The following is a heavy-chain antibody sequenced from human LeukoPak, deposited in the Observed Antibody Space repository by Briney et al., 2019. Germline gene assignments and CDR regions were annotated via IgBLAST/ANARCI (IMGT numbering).Heavy chain of an antibody. V-gene: IGHV1-69*01. CDR3: ARVRGAYYYDSSAEP. Sequence: ASVKVSCKASGGTFSSYAITWVRQAPGQGLEWMGGIIPIFATANYPPRFQGRVTITADESTSTAYMELRSLRSEDTAVYYCARVRGAYYYDSSAEPWGQGTLVTVSS. J-gene: IGHJ5*02. CDR2: IIPIFATA. D-gene: IGHD3-22*01. CDR1: GGTFSSYA.